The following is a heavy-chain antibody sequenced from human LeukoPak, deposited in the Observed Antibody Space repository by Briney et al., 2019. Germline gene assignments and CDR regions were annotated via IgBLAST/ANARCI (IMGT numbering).Heavy chain of an antibody. CDR3: ARRAGAYSHPYDY. Sequence: GGSLRLSCTVSGFTVSSNSMNWVRQAPGKGLEWVSFIYSDNTHYSDSVKGRFTISRDNSKNTLYLQMNSLRAEDTAVYYCARRAGAYSHPYDYWGQGTLVTVSS. J-gene: IGHJ4*02. V-gene: IGHV3-53*01. CDR1: GFTVSSNS. D-gene: IGHD4/OR15-4a*01. CDR2: IYSDNT.